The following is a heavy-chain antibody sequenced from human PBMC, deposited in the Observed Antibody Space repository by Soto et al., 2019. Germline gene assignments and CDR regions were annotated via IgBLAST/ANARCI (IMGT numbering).Heavy chain of an antibody. J-gene: IGHJ5*02. D-gene: IGHD3-16*01. V-gene: IGHV1-46*01. Sequence: ASVKVSCKASGYTFTSYYMHWVRQAPGQGLEWMGIINPSGGSTSYAQKFQGRVTMTRDTSTSTVYMELSSLRSEDTAVYYCARWGGRGYRRHEMGFDPWGQGALVTVSS. CDR1: GYTFTSYY. CDR3: ARWGGRGYRRHEMGFDP. CDR2: INPSGGST.